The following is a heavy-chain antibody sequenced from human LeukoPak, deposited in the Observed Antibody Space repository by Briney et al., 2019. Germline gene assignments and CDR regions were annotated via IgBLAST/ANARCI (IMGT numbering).Heavy chain of an antibody. D-gene: IGHD5-12*01. J-gene: IGHJ4*02. V-gene: IGHV3-21*01. CDR1: GFTFNSYA. CDR3: VRFWGVATVSWYFFDY. CDR2: MSSTGTYI. Sequence: GGSLRLSCAASGFTFNSYAMTWVRQAPGTGLEWVSSMSSTGTYIYYADSVKGRFTISRDNAKNSLYLQMNSLRAEDTAVYYCVRFWGVATVSWYFFDYWGQGTLVTVSS.